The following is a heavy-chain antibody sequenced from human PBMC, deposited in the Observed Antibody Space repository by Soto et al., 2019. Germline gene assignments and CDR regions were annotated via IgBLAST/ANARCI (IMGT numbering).Heavy chain of an antibody. Sequence: PSETLSLTCPVSGGSIGSGGYYWSWIRQHPGKGLEWIGYIYYSGSTYYNPSLKSRVTISVDTSKNQFSLKLSSVTAADTAVYYCARDGQYSSSFGSYNWFDPWGQGTLVTVSS. CDR1: GGSIGSGGYY. J-gene: IGHJ5*02. D-gene: IGHD6-6*01. CDR2: IYYSGST. CDR3: ARDGQYSSSFGSYNWFDP. V-gene: IGHV4-31*03.